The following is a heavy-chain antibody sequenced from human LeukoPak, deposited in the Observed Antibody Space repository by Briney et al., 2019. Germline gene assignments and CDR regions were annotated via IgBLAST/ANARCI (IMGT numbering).Heavy chain of an antibody. Sequence: GRSLRLSCAASGFTFSGYAMTWVRQAPGKGLEWVSSISTSESTTFYADSVKGRFTISRDNSKNTLYLQMNSLRAEDTALYFCATDPGARWDTAWFDPWGQGTLVTVSS. CDR1: GFTFSGYA. D-gene: IGHD1-26*01. CDR2: ISTSESTT. CDR3: ATDPGARWDTAWFDP. V-gene: IGHV3-23*01. J-gene: IGHJ5*02.